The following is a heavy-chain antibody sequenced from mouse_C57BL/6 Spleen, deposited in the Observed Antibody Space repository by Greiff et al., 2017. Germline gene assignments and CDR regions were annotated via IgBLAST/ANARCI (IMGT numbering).Heavy chain of an antibody. Sequence: EVQLVESGPGLVKPSQSLSLTCSVTGYSITSGYYWNWIRQFPGNKLEWMGYISYDGSHNYNPSLKNRISITRDTSKNQFFLKLNSVTTEDTATYYCARYYYGSSYWYFDVWGTGTTVTVSS. V-gene: IGHV3-6*01. CDR3: ARYYYGSSYWYFDV. J-gene: IGHJ1*03. D-gene: IGHD1-1*01. CDR1: GYSITSGYY. CDR2: ISYDGSH.